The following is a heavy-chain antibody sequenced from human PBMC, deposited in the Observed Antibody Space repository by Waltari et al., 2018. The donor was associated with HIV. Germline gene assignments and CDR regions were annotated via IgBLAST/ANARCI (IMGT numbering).Heavy chain of an antibody. CDR2: IYYSGTS. CDR3: ARWGITGTTAHAFDI. V-gene: IGHV4-39*01. D-gene: IGHD1-7*01. J-gene: IGHJ3*02. CDR1: GGSISSSSYY. Sequence: QLQLQESGPGLVKPSETLSLTCTVSGGSISSSSYYWGWIRQPPGKGLEWIGSIYYSGTSYYNPALKSRDTISVDTSKNQFSLKLSSVTAADTAVYYCARWGITGTTAHAFDIWGQGTMVTVSS.